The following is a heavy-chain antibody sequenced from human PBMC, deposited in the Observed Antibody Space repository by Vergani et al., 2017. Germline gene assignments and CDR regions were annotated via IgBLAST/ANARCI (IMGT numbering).Heavy chain of an antibody. J-gene: IGHJ4*02. CDR1: GCTFSSYG. V-gene: IGHV3-33*03. Sequence: QVQLVESGGGVVQPGRSLRLSCAASGCTFSSYGMHWVRQAPGKGLGWVAVIWYEGSNKYYADSVKGRFTISRDNAKNSLYLQMNSLRAEDTAVYYCAKSTIGDHFDYWGQGTLVTVSS. CDR2: IWYEGSNK. CDR3: AKSTIGDHFDY. D-gene: IGHD2-21*01.